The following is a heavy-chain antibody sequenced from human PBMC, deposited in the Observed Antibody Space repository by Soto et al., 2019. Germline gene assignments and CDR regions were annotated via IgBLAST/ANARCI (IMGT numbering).Heavy chain of an antibody. CDR3: TTGFYYRGGVDS. CDR1: GFTFSSTW. D-gene: IGHD2-21*01. CDR2: IRRTTDGGTT. Sequence: EVQLVESGGGLVKPGGSLRLSCAASGFTFSSTWVNWVRQAPGWGLEWVGRIRRTTDGGTTEYDAPVKGRFTNSRDDSKSTLYLQINSLKTEDTAVYYCTTGFYYRGGVDSWGQGTLVTVSS. V-gene: IGHV3-15*07. J-gene: IGHJ4*02.